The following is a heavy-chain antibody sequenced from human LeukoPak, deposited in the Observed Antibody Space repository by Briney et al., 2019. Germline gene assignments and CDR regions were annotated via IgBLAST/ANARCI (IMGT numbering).Heavy chain of an antibody. V-gene: IGHV4-59*08. CDR1: GGSISSYY. CDR2: IFYSGST. D-gene: IGHD3-9*01. Sequence: SETLSLTCTVSGGSISSYYWTWIRQPPGKGLEWIGYIFYSGSTNYNPSLKSRVTISVDTSKNQFSLKLSSVTAADTAVYYCALENDILTGYHLKGPNQNWFDPWGQGTLVTVSS. CDR3: ALENDILTGYHLKGPNQNWFDP. J-gene: IGHJ5*02.